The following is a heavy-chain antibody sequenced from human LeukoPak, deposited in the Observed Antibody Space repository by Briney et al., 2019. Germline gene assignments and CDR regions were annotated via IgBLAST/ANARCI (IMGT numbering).Heavy chain of an antibody. V-gene: IGHV3-21*01. CDR3: ASAVVVTAGRAFDI. CDR1: GFTFSSYS. D-gene: IGHD2-21*02. CDR2: ISSSSSYI. Sequence: PGGSLRLSCAASGFTFSSYSMNWVRQAPGKGLEWVSSISSSSSYIYYADSVKGRFTISRDSAKNSLYLQMNSLRAEDTAVYYCASAVVVTAGRAFDIWGQGTMVTVSS. J-gene: IGHJ3*02.